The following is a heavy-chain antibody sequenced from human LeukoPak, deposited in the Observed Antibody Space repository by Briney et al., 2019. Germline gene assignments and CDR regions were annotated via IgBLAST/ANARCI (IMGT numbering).Heavy chain of an antibody. Sequence: ASVKVSCKASGYTFTSYDINWVRQATGQGLEWMGWMNPNSGNTGYAQKFQGRVTMTRNTSIRTAYMELSSLRSEDTAVYYCAGGSASSGYYLDWGQGTLVTVSS. J-gene: IGHJ4*02. D-gene: IGHD3-22*01. CDR1: GYTFTSYD. V-gene: IGHV1-8*01. CDR3: AGGSASSGYYLD. CDR2: MNPNSGNT.